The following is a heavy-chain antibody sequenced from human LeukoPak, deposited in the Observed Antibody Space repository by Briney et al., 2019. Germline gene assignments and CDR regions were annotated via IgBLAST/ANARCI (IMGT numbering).Heavy chain of an antibody. CDR1: GFTFSSYS. Sequence: GGSLRLSCAASGFTFSSYSMNWVRQAPGKGLEWVSSISSSSAYIYYADSVKGRFTISRDNAKNSLYLQMNSLRVEDTAVYYCARFQADQSSSSGHDYWGQGTLVIVSS. CDR2: ISSSSAYI. V-gene: IGHV3-21*01. D-gene: IGHD6-6*01. J-gene: IGHJ4*02. CDR3: ARFQADQSSSSGHDY.